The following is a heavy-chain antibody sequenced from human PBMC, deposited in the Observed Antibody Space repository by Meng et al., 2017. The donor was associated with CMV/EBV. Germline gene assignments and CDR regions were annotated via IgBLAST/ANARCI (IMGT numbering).Heavy chain of an antibody. CDR2: INHSGST. CDR3: ARKAFAYYYGSGNLKTRAFDI. Sequence: GSLRLSCAVYGGSFSGYYWSWIRQPPGKGLEWIGEINHSGSTNYNPSLKSRVTISVDTSKNQFSPKLSSVTAADTAVYYCARKAFAYYYGSGNLKTRAFDIWGQGTMVTVSS. J-gene: IGHJ3*02. V-gene: IGHV4-34*01. CDR1: GGSFSGYY. D-gene: IGHD3-10*01.